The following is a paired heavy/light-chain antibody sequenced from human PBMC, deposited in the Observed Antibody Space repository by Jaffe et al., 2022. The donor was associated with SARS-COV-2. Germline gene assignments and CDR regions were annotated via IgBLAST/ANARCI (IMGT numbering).Heavy chain of an antibody. J-gene: IGHJ3*02. Sequence: QVQLVESGGGLVKPGGSLRLSCAASGFTFSDYYMSWIRQAPGKGLEWVSYISSSGSTIYYADSVKGRFTISRDNAKNSLYLQMNSLRAEDTAVYYCARGGRIVGAFDIWGQGTMVTVSS. D-gene: IGHD3-22*01. V-gene: IGHV3-11*01. CDR1: GFTFSDYY. CDR3: ARGGRIVGAFDI. CDR2: ISSSGSTI.
Light chain of an antibody. CDR2: DDS. Sequence: SYVLTQPPSVSVAPGQTARITCGGNNIGSKSVHWYQQKPGQAPVLVVYDDSDRPSGIPERFSGSNSGNTATLTISRVEAGDEADYYCQVWDSSSDHPGVFGGGTKLTVL. V-gene: IGLV3-21*02. J-gene: IGLJ3*02. CDR1: NIGSKS. CDR3: QVWDSSSDHPGV.